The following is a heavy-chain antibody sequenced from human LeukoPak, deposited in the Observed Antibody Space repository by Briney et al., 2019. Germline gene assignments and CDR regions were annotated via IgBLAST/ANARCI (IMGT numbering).Heavy chain of an antibody. D-gene: IGHD3-22*01. Sequence: GGSLRLSCTASGFTFSDYGMNWVRQATGKGLEWVAYISNSGSTINYADSVKGRFTISRDNAKKSLYLQMNSLRAEDTAVYYCVVVFDYWGQGTLVTVSS. V-gene: IGHV3-48*03. CDR3: VVVFDY. CDR1: GFTFSDYG. J-gene: IGHJ4*02. CDR2: ISNSGSTI.